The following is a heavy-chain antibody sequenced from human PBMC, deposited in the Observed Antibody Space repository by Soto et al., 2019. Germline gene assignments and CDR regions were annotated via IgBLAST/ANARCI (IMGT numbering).Heavy chain of an antibody. V-gene: IGHV5-51*01. CDR2: IYPGDSDT. Sequence: GESLKISCQGSVYAFSSYWIAWLRQMPGKGLEWMGIIYPGDSDTRYSPSFQGQVTISVDKSITTAYLQWSSLKASDTAMYYCARGYCTATICDPWFDPWGQGTLVTVSS. D-gene: IGHD2-8*02. CDR1: VYAFSSYW. CDR3: ARGYCTATICDPWFDP. J-gene: IGHJ5*02.